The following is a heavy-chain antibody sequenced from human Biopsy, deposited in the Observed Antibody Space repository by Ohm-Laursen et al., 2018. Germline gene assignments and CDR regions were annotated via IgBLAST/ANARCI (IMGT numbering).Heavy chain of an antibody. CDR2: ISYDGRNK. J-gene: IGHJ4*02. V-gene: IGHV3-30*18. D-gene: IGHD7-27*01. Sequence: LRLFCTAPCFSFRCYGMHLVRQAPGQGLGWVAVISYDGRNKYYIVSVSGRFTISRDNSKNTMYLQMNNLRAEDTAVFYCAKDLRNNNWGVENWGQGTLVTVSS. CDR3: AKDLRNNNWGVEN. CDR1: CFSFRCYG.